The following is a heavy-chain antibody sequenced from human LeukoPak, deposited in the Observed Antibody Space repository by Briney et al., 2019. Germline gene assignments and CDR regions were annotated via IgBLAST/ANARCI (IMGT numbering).Heavy chain of an antibody. CDR2: INPSGGST. CDR3: ARDIHDSSGYYVFDY. Sequence: GASVKVSCTASGYTFTSYYMHWVRQAPGQGLEWMGIINPSGGSTSYAQKFQGRVTMTRDTSTSTVYMELSSLRSEDTAVYYCARDIHDSSGYYVFDYWGQGTLVTVSS. CDR1: GYTFTSYY. J-gene: IGHJ4*02. D-gene: IGHD3-22*01. V-gene: IGHV1-46*01.